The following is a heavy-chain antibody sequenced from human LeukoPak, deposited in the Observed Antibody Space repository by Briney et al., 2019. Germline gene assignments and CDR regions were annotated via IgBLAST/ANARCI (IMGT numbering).Heavy chain of an antibody. CDR2: ISSRSAYI. Sequence: GGSLRLSCAASGFTFSSYAMNWVRQAPGKGLEWVSSISSRSAYIHYTDSVKGRFNISRDNAENSLYLQMNNLRADDTAVYYCARDRSGSYPYYFDYWGQGTLVTVSS. J-gene: IGHJ4*02. V-gene: IGHV3-21*01. CDR1: GFTFSSYA. CDR3: ARDRSGSYPYYFDY. D-gene: IGHD1-26*01.